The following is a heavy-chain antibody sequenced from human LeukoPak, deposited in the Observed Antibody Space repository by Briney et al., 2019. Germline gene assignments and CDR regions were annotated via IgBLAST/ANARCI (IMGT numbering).Heavy chain of an antibody. CDR3: AKDASMTTVTTIDY. CDR1: AFTFDDYA. CDR2: ISWNSGII. V-gene: IGHV3-9*01. D-gene: IGHD4-17*01. J-gene: IGHJ4*02. Sequence: PGGSLRLSCAASAFTFDDYALHWVRQAPGEGLEWVSGISWNSGIIGYADSVKGRFTISRDNAKNSLYLQMNSLRAEDTALYFCAKDASMTTVTTIDYWGQGTLVTVSS.